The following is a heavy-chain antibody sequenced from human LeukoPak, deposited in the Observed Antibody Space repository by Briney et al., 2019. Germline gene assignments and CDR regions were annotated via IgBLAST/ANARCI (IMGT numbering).Heavy chain of an antibody. CDR1: GFTFSSYS. Sequence: QAGGSLRLSCAASGFTFSSYSMNWVRQAPGKGLEWVSYISSSSSTIYYADSVKGRFTISRDNAKNSLYLQMNSLRAEDTAVYYCARDGEGYGDPYFDYWGQGTLVTVSS. CDR3: ARDGEGYGDPYFDY. D-gene: IGHD4-17*01. V-gene: IGHV3-48*04. J-gene: IGHJ4*02. CDR2: ISSSSSTI.